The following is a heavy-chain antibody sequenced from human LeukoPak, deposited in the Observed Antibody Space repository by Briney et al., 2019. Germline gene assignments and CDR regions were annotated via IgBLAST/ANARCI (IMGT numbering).Heavy chain of an antibody. J-gene: IGHJ6*03. CDR2: IKTDGSST. CDR1: GFTFSNYW. Sequence: PGGSLRLSCAGSGFTFSNYWMHWVRQAPGKGLMWVSRIKTDGSSTYYADSVKGRFTVSRDNAKNTLYLQMNSQRAEDTAVYYCARDYSSSSFFYYYYMDVWGQGTTVTVSS. V-gene: IGHV3-74*01. D-gene: IGHD6-6*01. CDR3: ARDYSSSSFFYYYYMDV.